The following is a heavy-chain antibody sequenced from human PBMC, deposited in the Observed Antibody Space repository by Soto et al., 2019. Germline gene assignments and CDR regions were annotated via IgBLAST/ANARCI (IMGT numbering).Heavy chain of an antibody. Sequence: QVQLVESGGGLVKPGGSLRLSCVASGFTFSDYYMNWIRQAPGKELEWLSYISNRANTIYYADSVKGRFTVSRDNAKNSLYLQMDSLRVEDTAVYYCARGGVPYSSGWGIDYWGQGTLVTVSS. CDR1: GFTFSDYY. D-gene: IGHD6-19*01. CDR2: ISNRANTI. CDR3: ARGGVPYSSGWGIDY. V-gene: IGHV3-11*01. J-gene: IGHJ4*02.